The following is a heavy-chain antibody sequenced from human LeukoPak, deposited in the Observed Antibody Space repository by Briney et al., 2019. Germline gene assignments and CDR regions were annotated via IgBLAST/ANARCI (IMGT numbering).Heavy chain of an antibody. CDR1: GYTFTSYG. J-gene: IGHJ4*02. V-gene: IGHV1-18*01. D-gene: IGHD6-19*01. CDR3: ARGLSSGWYYFDY. Sequence: ASVKVSCKASGYTFTSYGISWVRQAPGQGLEWMGWISGYNGNTNLAQKLQGRVIVTTEKSTSTAYMELRSLRSDDTAVYYCARGLSSGWYYFDYWGQGTLVTVSS. CDR2: ISGYNGNT.